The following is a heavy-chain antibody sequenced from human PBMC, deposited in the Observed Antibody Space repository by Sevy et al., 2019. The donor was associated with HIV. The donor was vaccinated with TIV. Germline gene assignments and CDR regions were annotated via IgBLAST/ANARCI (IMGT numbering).Heavy chain of an antibody. D-gene: IGHD3-10*01. CDR3: ARSLWFGELSRLYNWFDP. CDR1: GYTFTSYG. CDR2: ISAYNGNT. Sequence: ASVKVSCKASGYTFTSYGISWVRQAPGQGLEWMGWISAYNGNTNYAQKLQGRVTMTTDTSTSTAYMELRSLRSDDTAVYYCARSLWFGELSRLYNWFDPWGQRTLVTVSS. V-gene: IGHV1-18*01. J-gene: IGHJ5*02.